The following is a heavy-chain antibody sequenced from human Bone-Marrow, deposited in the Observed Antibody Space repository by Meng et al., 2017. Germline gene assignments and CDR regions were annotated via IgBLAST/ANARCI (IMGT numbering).Heavy chain of an antibody. D-gene: IGHD6-25*01. J-gene: IGHJ4*02. CDR3: ARDTAAFDF. V-gene: IGHV6-1*01. Sequence: QVHLQPSGPGLVKPSQTLSLTCAISGDSVSTNSAAWNWIRHSPSRGREWLGRTYYKSKWYNDYAESVKSRITINPDTSKNQFSLQLNSVNPKVTTVYYCARDTAAFDFWGQGILVTVSS. CDR2: TYYKSKWYN. CDR1: GDSVSTNSAA.